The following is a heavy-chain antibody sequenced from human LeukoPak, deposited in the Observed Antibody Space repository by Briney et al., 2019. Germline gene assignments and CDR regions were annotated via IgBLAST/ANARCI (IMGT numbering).Heavy chain of an antibody. V-gene: IGHV4-59*08. CDR1: GGSISSYY. CDR3: ARLGVRNLEFDY. D-gene: IGHD3-10*01. Sequence: PSETLSLTCTVSGGSISSYYWSWIRQPPWKGLEWIGNIYYSGSTNYNPSLKSRVIISVDTSKNQFSLKLSSVTAADTAVCYCARLGVRNLEFDYWGQGTLVTVSS. J-gene: IGHJ4*02. CDR2: IYYSGST.